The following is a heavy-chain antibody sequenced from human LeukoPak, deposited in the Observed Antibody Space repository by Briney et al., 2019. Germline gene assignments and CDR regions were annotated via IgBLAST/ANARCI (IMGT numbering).Heavy chain of an antibody. J-gene: IGHJ5*02. CDR1: GGSISSYY. V-gene: IGHV4-59*08. CDR2: IYYSGST. D-gene: IGHD2-15*01. CDR3: ARLSFCSGGGCYGFGWFGP. Sequence: SETLSLTCTVSGGSISSYYWSWIRQSPGKGLEWIGYIYYSGSTNYNPSLKSRVTISVDTSKNQFSVKLNSVTAADTAVYYCARLSFCSGGGCYGFGWFGPWGQGTLVTVSS.